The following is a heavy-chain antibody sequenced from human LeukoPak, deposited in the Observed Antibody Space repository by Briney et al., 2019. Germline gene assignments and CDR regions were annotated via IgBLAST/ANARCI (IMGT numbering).Heavy chain of an antibody. CDR3: ARATIFGWFDP. D-gene: IGHD3-9*01. CDR1: GFTFSSYS. J-gene: IGHJ5*02. CDR2: ISSSSSYI. Sequence: GGSLRLSCAASGFTFSSYSMNWVSQAPGKGLEWVSSISSSSSYIYYADSVKGRFTISRDNAKNSLYLQMNSLRAEDTAVYYCARATIFGWFDPWGQGTLATVSS. V-gene: IGHV3-21*01.